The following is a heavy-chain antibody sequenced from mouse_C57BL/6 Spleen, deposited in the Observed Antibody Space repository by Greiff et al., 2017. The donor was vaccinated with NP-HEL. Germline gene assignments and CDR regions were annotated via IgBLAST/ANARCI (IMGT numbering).Heavy chain of an antibody. J-gene: IGHJ2*01. CDR2: LSRGGDSI. V-gene: IGHV5-9-1*02. CDR3: TREGDYYYGLYYFDY. Sequence: EVQRVESGEGLVKPGGSLKLSCAASGFTFSSSAMSWVRQTPEKRLEWVAYLSRGGDSIYYADTVKGRFTISRDNTRNTLYLQMSSLQSEDTAMYYCTREGDYYYGLYYFDYWGQGTTLTVSS. CDR1: GFTFSSSA. D-gene: IGHD1-1*01.